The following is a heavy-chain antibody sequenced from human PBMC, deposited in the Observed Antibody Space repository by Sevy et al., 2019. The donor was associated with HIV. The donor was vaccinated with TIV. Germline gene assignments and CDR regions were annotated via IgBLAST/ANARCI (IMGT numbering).Heavy chain of an antibody. CDR2: IYYSGST. CDR3: AREPARKGSGYSVPSYYFDY. CDR1: GGSISSSSYY. V-gene: IGHV4-39*07. Sequence: SETLSLTCTVSGGSISSSSYYWGWIRQPPGKGLEWIGSIYYSGSTYYNPSLKSRVTISVDTSKNQFSLKLSSVTAADTAVYYCAREPARKGSGYSVPSYYFDYWGQGTLVTVSS. D-gene: IGHD3-22*01. J-gene: IGHJ4*02.